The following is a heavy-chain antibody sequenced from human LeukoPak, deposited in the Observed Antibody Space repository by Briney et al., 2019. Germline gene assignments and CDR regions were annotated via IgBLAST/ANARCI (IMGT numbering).Heavy chain of an antibody. V-gene: IGHV4-39*07. Sequence: SETLSLTCTVSGGSISSSSYYWGWIRQPPGKGLEWIGSIYYSGSTYYNPSLKSRVTISVDTSKNQFSLKLSSVTAADTAVYYCARDPLYDILRSYYYGMDVWGQGTTVTVSS. CDR1: GGSISSSSYY. D-gene: IGHD3-9*01. J-gene: IGHJ6*02. CDR2: IYYSGST. CDR3: ARDPLYDILRSYYYGMDV.